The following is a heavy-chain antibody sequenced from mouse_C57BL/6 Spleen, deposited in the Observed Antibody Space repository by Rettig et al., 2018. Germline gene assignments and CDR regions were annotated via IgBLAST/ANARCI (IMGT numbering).Heavy chain of an antibody. J-gene: IGHJ3*01. Sequence: QVQLQPSGPELVQPGASGKLSCKASGYAFSSSWMNWVKQRPGKGLEWIGRIYPGDGDTNYNGKFTGKATLTADKSSSTAYMQLSSLTSEDSAVYFCAKPAYWG. CDR3: AKPAY. CDR1: GYAFSSSW. V-gene: IGHV1-82*01. CDR2: IYPGDGDT.